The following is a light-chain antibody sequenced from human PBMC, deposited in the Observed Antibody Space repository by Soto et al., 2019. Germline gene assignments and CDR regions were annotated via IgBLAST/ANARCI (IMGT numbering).Light chain of an antibody. J-gene: IGKJ2*01. CDR2: WAS. Sequence: DIVMTQSPDSLAVSLGERATINCKSSQSVLYSSNNKNYLAWYQQKPGQPPKLLIYWASTRESGVPDRFSGXXXXXXXXXXXSSLQAEDVAVYYCQQYYSTPPYTFGQGTKLEIK. CDR1: QSVLYSSNNKNY. V-gene: IGKV4-1*01. CDR3: QQYYSTPPYT.